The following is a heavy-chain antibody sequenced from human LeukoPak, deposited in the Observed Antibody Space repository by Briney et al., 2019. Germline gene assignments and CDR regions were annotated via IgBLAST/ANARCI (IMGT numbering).Heavy chain of an antibody. CDR2: IYYSGTT. V-gene: IGHV4-59*02. J-gene: IGHJ3*02. Sequence: PSETLSLTCTVSGGSGGSNYYGSWIRQPPGKGLEWIGNIYYSGTTNYNPSLKSRVTISQDTSKNHFSLKLRSVTAADTAVYYCARMISSGWRRGDAFDIWGQGTMVTVSS. CDR1: GGSGGSNYY. CDR3: ARMISSGWRRGDAFDI. D-gene: IGHD6-19*01.